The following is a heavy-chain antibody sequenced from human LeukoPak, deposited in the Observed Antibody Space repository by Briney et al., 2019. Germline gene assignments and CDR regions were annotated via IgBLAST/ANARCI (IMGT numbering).Heavy chain of an antibody. J-gene: IGHJ4*02. CDR3: ASGNYYDSSGYDY. V-gene: IGHV4-31*03. D-gene: IGHD3-22*01. CDR2: IYYSGST. CDR1: GGSISSGGYY. Sequence: PSETRSLTCTVSGGSISSGGYYWSWIRQHPGKGLEWIGYIYYSGSTYYNPSLKSRVTISVDTSKNQFSLKLSSVTAADTAVYYCASGNYYDSSGYDYWGQGTLVTVSS.